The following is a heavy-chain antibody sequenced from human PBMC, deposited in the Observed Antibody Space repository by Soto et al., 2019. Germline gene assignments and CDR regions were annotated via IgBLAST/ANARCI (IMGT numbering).Heavy chain of an antibody. V-gene: IGHV3-33*01. CDR2: IWSDGSNE. CDR3: ASERTFGDNKHNYMDV. CDR1: EFTFSRHG. Sequence: QVQLVESGGGVVQPGRSLRLSCAASEFTFSRHGMHWVRQAPGKGLQWVGVIWSDGSNEVYADSVKGRFIISRDNSKNILYLQMNSLRAEDTAVYYCASERTFGDNKHNYMDVWGTGITVTVSS. D-gene: IGHD3-10*01. J-gene: IGHJ6*03.